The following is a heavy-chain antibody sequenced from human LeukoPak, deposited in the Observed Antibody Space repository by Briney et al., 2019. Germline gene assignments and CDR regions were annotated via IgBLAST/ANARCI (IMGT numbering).Heavy chain of an antibody. CDR2: ISGSGGGT. CDR1: GFTFSSYA. D-gene: IGHD2-8*01. J-gene: IGHJ2*01. CDR3: AKNGVNYWYFDL. Sequence: GSLRLSCAASGFTFSSYAMSWVRQAPGKGLEGVSGISGSGGGTYNADSVKGRFTISRDNSKNTLYLEMSSLRAEDTAVYYCAKNGVNYWYFDLWGRGTLVTVSS. V-gene: IGHV3-23*01.